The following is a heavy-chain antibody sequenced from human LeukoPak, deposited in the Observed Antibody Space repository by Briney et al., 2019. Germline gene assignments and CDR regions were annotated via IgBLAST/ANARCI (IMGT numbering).Heavy chain of an antibody. CDR2: INPNSGGT. Sequence: ASVKVSCKASGYTFAGYYMHWVRQAPGQGLEWMGWINPNSGGTNYAQKFQGRVTMTRDTSISTAYMELSRLRSDDTAVYYCARIRGYYYDSSGYSATRLNAFDIWGQGTMVTVSS. CDR1: GYTFAGYY. V-gene: IGHV1-2*02. D-gene: IGHD3-22*01. J-gene: IGHJ3*02. CDR3: ARIRGYYYDSSGYSATRLNAFDI.